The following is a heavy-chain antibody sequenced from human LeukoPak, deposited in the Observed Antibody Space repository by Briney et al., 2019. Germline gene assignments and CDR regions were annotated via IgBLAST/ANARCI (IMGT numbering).Heavy chain of an antibody. Sequence: QPGGSLRLSCAASGFTFSSYAMHWVRQAPGKGLEYVSAISSNGGSTYYANSVKGRFTISRDNSKNTLYLQMGSLRAEDMAVYYCARAYSSGYYYVSDWGQGTLVSVSS. CDR2: ISSNGGST. D-gene: IGHD3-22*01. J-gene: IGHJ4*02. CDR1: GFTFSSYA. V-gene: IGHV3-64*01. CDR3: ARAYSSGYYYVSD.